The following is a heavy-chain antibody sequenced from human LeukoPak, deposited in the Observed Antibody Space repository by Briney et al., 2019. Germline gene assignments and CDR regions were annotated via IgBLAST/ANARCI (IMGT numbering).Heavy chain of an antibody. Sequence: SETLSLTCTVSGYSISSGYYWGWIRQPPGKGLEWIGSIYHSGSTYYNPSLKSRVTMSVDTSKNQFSLKLSSVTAADTAVYYCARERVSYYDSSGYYSYWGQGTLVTVSS. D-gene: IGHD3-22*01. CDR3: ARERVSYYDSSGYYSY. CDR2: IYHSGST. J-gene: IGHJ4*02. V-gene: IGHV4-38-2*02. CDR1: GYSISSGYY.